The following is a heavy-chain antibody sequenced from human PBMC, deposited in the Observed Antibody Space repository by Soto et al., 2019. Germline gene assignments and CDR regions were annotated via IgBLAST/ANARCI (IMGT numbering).Heavy chain of an antibody. Sequence: EVQLVESGGGLVQPGESLTVSCAASGFTFSDAWMNWVRQAPGKGLEWVGRIKSKGSGGTTDYPAPVKGRFGISRDDAKKPVYLPSNSLRTEHSAVYYCCWSDYVNYYFDHWCQGSLVTVSS. CDR2: IKSKGSGGTT. CDR1: GFTFSDAW. J-gene: IGHJ4*02. D-gene: IGHD3-3*01. V-gene: IGHV3-15*01. CDR3: CWSDYVNYYFDH.